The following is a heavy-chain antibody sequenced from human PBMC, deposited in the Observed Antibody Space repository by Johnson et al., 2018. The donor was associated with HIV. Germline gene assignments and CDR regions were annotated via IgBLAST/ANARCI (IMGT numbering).Heavy chain of an antibody. Sequence: QVQLVESGGGVVRPGGSLRLSCAASGFTFSSYGMHWVRQAPGKGLEWVAVMWYDGSNKYYADSVKGRFTISRDNSKNTLFLQMNRLRAEDTAVYYCGKGRHRSLDAFDIWGRGTMVTVSS. CDR3: GKGRHRSLDAFDI. J-gene: IGHJ3*02. V-gene: IGHV3-33*06. CDR2: MWYDGSNK. CDR1: GFTFSSYG. D-gene: IGHD1-26*01.